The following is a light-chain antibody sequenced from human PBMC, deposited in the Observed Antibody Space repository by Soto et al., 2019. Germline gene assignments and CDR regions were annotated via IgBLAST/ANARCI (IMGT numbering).Light chain of an antibody. CDR1: QSFGNN. CDR2: EAS. CDR3: QQHAHWPLT. Sequence: EIVLTQSPATLSLSPGERATLCCRSSQSFGNNLAWYQQKPGQAPGLLIYEASTRATGIPARFSGSGSGTDFTLTISSLEPEDFAVYYCQQHAHWPLTFGGGTKVDIK. V-gene: IGKV3-11*01. J-gene: IGKJ4*01.